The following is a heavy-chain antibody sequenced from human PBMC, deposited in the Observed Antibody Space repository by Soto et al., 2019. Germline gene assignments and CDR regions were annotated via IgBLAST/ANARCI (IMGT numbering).Heavy chain of an antibody. J-gene: IGHJ5*02. D-gene: IGHD3-3*01. CDR3: ARRITIFGVVIIRDWFDP. CDR2: IYYSGST. V-gene: IGHV4-39*01. Sequence: SETLSLTCTVSGGSISSSSYYWGWIRQPPGKGPEWIGSIYYSGSTYYNPSLKSRVTISVDTSKNQFSLKLSSVTAADTAVYHCARRITIFGVVIIRDWFDPWGQGTLVTVSS. CDR1: GGSISSSSYY.